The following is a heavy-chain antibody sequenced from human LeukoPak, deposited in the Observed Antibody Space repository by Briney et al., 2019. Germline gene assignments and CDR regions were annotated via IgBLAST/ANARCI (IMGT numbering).Heavy chain of an antibody. D-gene: IGHD3-16*01. CDR1: GFTFSTYA. V-gene: IGHV3-23*01. Sequence: PGGSLRLSCAASGFTFSTYAMSWVRQAPGKGLEWVSGISGSGGSTFYADSVTGRFTISRDNFKNTLYLQMNSLTAEDTALYYCAKEIEVRGGVDYWGQGTLVAVSS. J-gene: IGHJ4*02. CDR2: ISGSGGST. CDR3: AKEIEVRGGVDY.